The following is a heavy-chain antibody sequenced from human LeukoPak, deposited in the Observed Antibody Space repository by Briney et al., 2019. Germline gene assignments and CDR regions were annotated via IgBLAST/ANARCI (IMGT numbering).Heavy chain of an antibody. CDR1: GFTFSSYW. CDR3: AREITWEVIPI. D-gene: IGHD1-26*01. Sequence: GGSLRLSCAASGFTFSSYWMSWVRQAPGKGLEWVANIKQDGSEKYYVDSVRGRFTISRDNAKNSLYLQMNSLRAEDTAVYYCAREITWEVIPIWGQGTMVIVSA. J-gene: IGHJ3*02. V-gene: IGHV3-7*01. CDR2: IKQDGSEK.